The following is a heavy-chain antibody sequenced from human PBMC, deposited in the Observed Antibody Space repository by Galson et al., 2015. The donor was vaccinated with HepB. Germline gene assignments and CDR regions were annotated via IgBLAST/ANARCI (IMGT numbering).Heavy chain of an antibody. Sequence: QGQLQESGPGLVKPSETLSLTCTVSGGSISSYYWSWIRQPPGKGLAWIGYIYYSGSTNYNPSLKSRVTISVDTSKNQFSLKLSSVTAADTAVYYCARLSSEGWGRVLWFGDENYYFDYWGQGTLVTVSS. CDR2: IYYSGST. V-gene: IGHV4-59*08. CDR3: ARLSSEGWGRVLWFGDENYYFDY. CDR1: GGSISSYY. J-gene: IGHJ4*02. D-gene: IGHD3-10*01.